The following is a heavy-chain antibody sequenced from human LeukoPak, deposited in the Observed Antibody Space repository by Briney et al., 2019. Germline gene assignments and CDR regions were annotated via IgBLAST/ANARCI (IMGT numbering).Heavy chain of an antibody. CDR1: GFTFSNYA. CDR3: ARGRGYCTGGSCYSDY. V-gene: IGHV3-23*01. CDR2: ISGSDGST. Sequence: GGSLRLSRTASGFTFSNYAMSWVRQAPGKGLEWVSTISGSDGSTYYADSVKGRFTISRDNSKNTLYLQMNSLRVEDTAIYCCARGRGYCTGGSCYSDYWGQGTLVTVSS. D-gene: IGHD2-15*01. J-gene: IGHJ4*02.